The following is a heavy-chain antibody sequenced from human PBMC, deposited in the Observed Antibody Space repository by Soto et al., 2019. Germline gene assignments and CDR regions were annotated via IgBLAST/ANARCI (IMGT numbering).Heavy chain of an antibody. CDR3: ARGRCSSSNCQLDY. V-gene: IGHV3-23*01. J-gene: IGHJ4*02. D-gene: IGHD4-4*01. CDR2: ISASGTNT. CDR1: GFTFSTYA. Sequence: GVSLRLSCAGAGFTFSTYAMSWVRQAPGKGLEWVSAISASGTNTFYAGSMKGRFTISRDNSRNTLSLQMNSLRADDTAVYYCARGRCSSSNCQLDYWGQGA.